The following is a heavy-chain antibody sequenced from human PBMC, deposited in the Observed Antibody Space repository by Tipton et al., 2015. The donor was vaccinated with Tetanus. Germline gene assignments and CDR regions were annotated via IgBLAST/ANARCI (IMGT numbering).Heavy chain of an antibody. CDR3: ARGRDQYKSGNY. J-gene: IGHJ4*02. D-gene: IGHD5-24*01. V-gene: IGHV4-34*01. CDR1: GFTFSDYA. CDR2: IHPSGSV. Sequence: LRLSCTASGFTFSDYAMNWVRQAPGKGLEWIGEIHPSGSVNYNPSLKSRVTILLDTSENQFSLKLSSVTGADTAVYYRARGRDQYKSGNYWGQGTLVTVSS.